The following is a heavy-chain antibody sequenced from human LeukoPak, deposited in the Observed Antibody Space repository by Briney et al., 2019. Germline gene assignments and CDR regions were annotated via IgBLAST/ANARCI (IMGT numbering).Heavy chain of an antibody. D-gene: IGHD1-1*01. CDR2: ILYSGTTT. Sequence: PSETLSLTCTVSGGSISRYYWSWIRQTPGKGLEWIGYILYSGTTTNYNPSLKSRVTISVDTSKNQFSLKLSSVTAADTAVYYCARVGDWNDLVYWGQGTLVTVSS. J-gene: IGHJ4*02. V-gene: IGHV4-59*01. CDR1: GGSISRYY. CDR3: ARVGDWNDLVY.